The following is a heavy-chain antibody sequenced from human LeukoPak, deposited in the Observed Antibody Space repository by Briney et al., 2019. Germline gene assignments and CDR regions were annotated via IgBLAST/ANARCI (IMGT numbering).Heavy chain of an antibody. CDR1: GGTFSSYA. V-gene: IGHV1-69*01. Sequence: ASVKVSCKASGGTFSSYAISWVRQAPGQGLEWMGGIIPIFGTANYAQKFQGRVTITADESTSTAYMELSSLRSEDTAVYYCARVLRMGKSFYYMDVWGKGTTVTISS. CDR3: ARVLRMGKSFYYMDV. CDR2: IIPIFGTA. J-gene: IGHJ6*03. D-gene: IGHD3-16*01.